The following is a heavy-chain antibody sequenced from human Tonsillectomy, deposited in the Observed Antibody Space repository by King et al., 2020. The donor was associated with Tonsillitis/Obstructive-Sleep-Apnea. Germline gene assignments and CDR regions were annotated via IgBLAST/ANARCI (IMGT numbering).Heavy chain of an antibody. CDR3: ARGGSDATPQEFDC. CDR2: SNHSGST. D-gene: IGHD2-15*01. V-gene: IGHV4-34*01. Sequence: VQLQQWGAGLLKPSETLSLTCAVYGGSFSGYYWSWIRQPPGTGLEWIGESNHSGSTNYNPSLKSRVTISVDTSKNQFSLRLSSVTAADTAVYYCARGGSDATPQEFDCWGQGTLVTVSS. J-gene: IGHJ4*02. CDR1: GGSFSGYY.